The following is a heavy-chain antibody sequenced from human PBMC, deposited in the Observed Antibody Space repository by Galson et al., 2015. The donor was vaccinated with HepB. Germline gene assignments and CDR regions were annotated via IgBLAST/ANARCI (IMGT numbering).Heavy chain of an antibody. V-gene: IGHV3-30*18. CDR2: ISYDGSNK. J-gene: IGHJ6*02. CDR3: AKDRIAAGTYYYYGMDV. Sequence: SLRLSCAASGFTFSSYGMHWVRQAPGKGLEWVAVISYDGSNKYYADSVKGRFTISRDNSKNTLYLQMNSLRAEDTAVYYCAKDRIAAGTYYYYGMDVWGQGTTVTVSS. D-gene: IGHD6-13*01. CDR1: GFTFSSYG.